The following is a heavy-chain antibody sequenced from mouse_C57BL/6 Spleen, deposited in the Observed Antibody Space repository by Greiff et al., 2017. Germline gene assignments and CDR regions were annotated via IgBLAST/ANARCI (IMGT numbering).Heavy chain of an antibody. CDR2: IWSDGST. J-gene: IGHJ4*01. CDR3: ARHDSNYGYYAMDY. CDR1: GFSLTSYG. Sequence: VKLMESGPGLVAPSQSLSITCTVSGFSLTSYGVYWVRQPPGKGLEWLVVIWSDGSTTYNSALKSRLSISKDNSKSQVFLKMNSLQTDDTAMYYCARHDSNYGYYAMDYWGQGTSVTVSS. V-gene: IGHV2-6-1*01. D-gene: IGHD2-5*01.